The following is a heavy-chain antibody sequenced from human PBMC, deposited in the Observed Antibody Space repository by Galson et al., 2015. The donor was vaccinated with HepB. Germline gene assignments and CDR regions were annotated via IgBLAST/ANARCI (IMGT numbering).Heavy chain of an antibody. CDR2: IKSKTDGGTT. Sequence: SLRLSCAASGFTFSNAWMSWVRQAPGKGLEWVGRIKSKTDGGTTDYAAPVKGRFTISRDDSKNTLYLQMNSLKTEDTAVYYCTLRYPYGDYVYYYGMDVWGQGTTVTVSS. CDR3: TLRYPYGDYVYYYGMDV. CDR1: GFTFSNAW. V-gene: IGHV3-15*01. J-gene: IGHJ6*02. D-gene: IGHD4-17*01.